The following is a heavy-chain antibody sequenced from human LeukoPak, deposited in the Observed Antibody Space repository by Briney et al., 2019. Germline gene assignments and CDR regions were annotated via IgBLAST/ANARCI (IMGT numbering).Heavy chain of an antibody. V-gene: IGHV1-2*02. CDR1: GYTFSGFY. CDR2: INPNSGVT. J-gene: IGHJ4*02. CDR3: ARGGRFGDYDY. Sequence: ASVKVSCKASGYTFSGFYIHWVRQAPGQGLEWMGWINPNSGVTNYAQKFQGRVTMTRDTSISTAYMELSRLRSDDTAVYYCARGGRFGDYDYWGQGTLVTVSS. D-gene: IGHD3-10*01.